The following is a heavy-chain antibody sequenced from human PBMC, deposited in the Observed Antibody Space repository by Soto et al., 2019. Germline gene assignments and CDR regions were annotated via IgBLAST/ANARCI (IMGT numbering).Heavy chain of an antibody. Sequence: GGSLRLSCAASGFTFSDYYMSWIRQAPGKGLEWVSYISSSGSTIYYADSVKGRFTISRDNAKNSLYLQMNSLRAEDTAVYYCARDPGEYCSSTSCRSHYFYGMDVWGQGTTVTVSS. D-gene: IGHD2-2*01. V-gene: IGHV3-11*01. CDR2: ISSSGSTI. CDR1: GFTFSDYY. J-gene: IGHJ6*02. CDR3: ARDPGEYCSSTSCRSHYFYGMDV.